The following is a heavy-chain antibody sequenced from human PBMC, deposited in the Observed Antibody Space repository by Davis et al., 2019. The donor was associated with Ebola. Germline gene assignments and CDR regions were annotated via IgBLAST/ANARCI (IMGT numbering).Heavy chain of an antibody. D-gene: IGHD5-24*01. V-gene: IGHV4-59*08. CDR1: GGSINNYY. Sequence: MPSETLSLTCTVSGGSINNYYWSWIRLPPGKGLEWIGSIYYSGSTNYNPSLKSRVTISIDTSKNHFSLKLSSVTAADTAVYYCARRGRWLHPDAFDIWGQGTMVTVSS. CDR2: IYYSGST. J-gene: IGHJ3*02. CDR3: ARRGRWLHPDAFDI.